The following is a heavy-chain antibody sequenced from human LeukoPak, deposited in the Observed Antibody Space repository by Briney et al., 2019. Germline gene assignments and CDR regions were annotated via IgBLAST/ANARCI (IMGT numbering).Heavy chain of an antibody. Sequence: ASVKVSCKTSGYTFPSYGISWVRQAPGQGLEWMGWISPYNGYTKYAQNFQGRVTMTIDTSTSTAYMQLSRLGFDDTAIYYCARRSVIVVITPTDDAFGIWGQGTMVTVS. V-gene: IGHV1-18*01. CDR2: ISPYNGYT. CDR3: ARRSVIVVITPTDDAFGI. J-gene: IGHJ3*02. CDR1: GYTFPSYG. D-gene: IGHD3-22*01.